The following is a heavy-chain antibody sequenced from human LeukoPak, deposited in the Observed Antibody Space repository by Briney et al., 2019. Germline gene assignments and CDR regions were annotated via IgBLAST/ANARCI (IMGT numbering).Heavy chain of an antibody. CDR3: ARKYSWRARAVDY. CDR1: GGSFSGYY. J-gene: IGHJ4*02. D-gene: IGHD6-6*01. CDR2: INHSGST. V-gene: IGHV4-34*01. Sequence: SETLSLTCAVYGGSFSGYYWSWIRQPPGKGLEWLGEINHSGSTNYNPSLKSRVTISVDTSKNQFSLKLSSVTAADTAVYYCARKYSWRARAVDYWGQGTLVTVSS.